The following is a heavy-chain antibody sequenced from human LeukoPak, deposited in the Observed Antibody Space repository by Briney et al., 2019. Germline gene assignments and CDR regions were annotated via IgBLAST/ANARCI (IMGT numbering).Heavy chain of an antibody. D-gene: IGHD4-17*01. V-gene: IGHV4-4*07. CDR1: GGSISGYF. Sequence: PSETLSLTCTVSGGSISGYFCSWIRQPAGKGLEWIGRIYTSGSTNYNPSLKSRVTMSVDTSKNQFSLKLSSVTAADTAVYYCASYGDNNWFDPWGQGTLVTVSS. CDR3: ASYGDNNWFDP. J-gene: IGHJ5*02. CDR2: IYTSGST.